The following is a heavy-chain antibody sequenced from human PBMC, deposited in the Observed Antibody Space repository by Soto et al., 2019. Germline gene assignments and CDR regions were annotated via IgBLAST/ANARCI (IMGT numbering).Heavy chain of an antibody. D-gene: IGHD2-21*02. V-gene: IGHV3-30-3*01. J-gene: IGHJ4*02. Sequence: QVQLVESGGGVVQPGRSLRLSCAASGFTFSPYTMHWVRQTPGKGLEWVAVTSYDGSTEYNPDSVKGRFTISRDNPKNTVYLQMNSLRPEDTAIYYCARGGGFCGGDCYKGGIDYWGQGTLVTVAS. CDR3: ARGGGFCGGDCYKGGIDY. CDR2: TSYDGSTE. CDR1: GFTFSPYT.